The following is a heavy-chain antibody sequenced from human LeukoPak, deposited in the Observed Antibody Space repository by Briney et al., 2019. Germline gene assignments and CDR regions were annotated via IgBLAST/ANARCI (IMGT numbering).Heavy chain of an antibody. D-gene: IGHD3-10*01. V-gene: IGHV3-53*01. Sequence: GGSLRLSCAASGFTVSSNFMSWVRQAPGKGLEFVSVLYSGGDTYYADSVKGRFTISRDNSKNILYLQMNTLRVEDTAVYYCATGSIGSYYFYYMDVWGKGTTVTVSS. J-gene: IGHJ6*03. CDR2: LYSGGDT. CDR1: GFTVSSNF. CDR3: ATGSIGSYYFYYMDV.